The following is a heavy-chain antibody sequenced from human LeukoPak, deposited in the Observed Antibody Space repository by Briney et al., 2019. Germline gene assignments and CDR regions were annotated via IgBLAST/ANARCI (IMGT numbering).Heavy chain of an antibody. CDR3: ARQVYSSGYYDAFDI. CDR2: IYPGDSNT. D-gene: IGHD3-22*01. V-gene: IGHV5-51*01. J-gene: IGHJ3*02. Sequence: GESLKISCKGSGYSFTNYWIGWVRQMPGKGLEWMGIIYPGDSNTKYSPSFQGQVTTSADKSISTAYLQWSSLKASDTAMFYCARQVYSSGYYDAFDIWGQGTMVTVSS. CDR1: GYSFTNYW.